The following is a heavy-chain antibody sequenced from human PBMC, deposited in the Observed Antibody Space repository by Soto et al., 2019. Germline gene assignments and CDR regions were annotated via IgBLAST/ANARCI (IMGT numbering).Heavy chain of an antibody. CDR1: GGSITSSFY. CDR2: IYGTGNT. J-gene: IGHJ6*02. CDR3: RSSSRYSTDV. D-gene: IGHD6-13*01. Sequence: QLQLQESGPGLVKPSETLSLRCTVSGGSITSSFYWGWIRQPPGKGLEWIGSIYGTGNTYYNPSLKGRVTISADTSKNQSSLNRISVTAADTAVYYCRSSSRYSTDVWGQGATVTVSS. V-gene: IGHV4-39*01.